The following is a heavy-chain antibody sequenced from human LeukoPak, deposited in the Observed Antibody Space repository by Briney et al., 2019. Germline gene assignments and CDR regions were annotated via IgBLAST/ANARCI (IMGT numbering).Heavy chain of an antibody. CDR1: GFTFGSYN. Sequence: PGGSLRLSCAASGFTFGSYNMSWVRQAPDKGLEWVSTISGSGGGTYYADSVKGRFTISRDDSKNTLYLQMNSLRADDTAVYYCAKDLGRYRNNFFDYWGQGNLVTVSS. V-gene: IGHV3-23*01. J-gene: IGHJ4*02. CDR2: ISGSGGGT. D-gene: IGHD1-26*01. CDR3: AKDLGRYRNNFFDY.